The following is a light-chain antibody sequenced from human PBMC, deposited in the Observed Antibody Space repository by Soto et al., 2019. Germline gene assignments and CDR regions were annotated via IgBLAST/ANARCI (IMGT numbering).Light chain of an antibody. CDR1: HDISTY. CDR3: QQYNDYWT. J-gene: IGKJ5*01. Sequence: DIQLTQSPSLLSASVGDRVTITCRASHDISTYLAWYQQKPGKAPKLMIYDASSLESGVPSRFSGSGSGTEFTLTISSLQPDDFATYYCQQYNDYWTFGQGTRLEIK. CDR2: DAS. V-gene: IGKV1-9*01.